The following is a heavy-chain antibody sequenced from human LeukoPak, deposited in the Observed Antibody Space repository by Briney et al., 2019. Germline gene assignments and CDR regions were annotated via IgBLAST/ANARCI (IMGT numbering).Heavy chain of an antibody. Sequence: PSETLSLTCAVSGYSISSGYYWGWIRQPPGKGLEWIGSIYHSGSTYYNPSLKSRVTISVDTSKSQFSLKLSSVTAADTAVYYRARSLDGAYSGHDVKWFDPWGQGTLVTVSS. J-gene: IGHJ5*02. D-gene: IGHD5-12*01. V-gene: IGHV4-38-2*01. CDR1: GYSISSGYY. CDR3: ARSLDGAYSGHDVKWFDP. CDR2: IYHSGST.